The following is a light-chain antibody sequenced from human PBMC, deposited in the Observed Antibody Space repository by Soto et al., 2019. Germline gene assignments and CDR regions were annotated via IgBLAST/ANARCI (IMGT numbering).Light chain of an antibody. CDR2: GAS. Sequence: EIVLTQSPGTLSLSPGERATLSCRASQSVSSSYLAWYQQKPGQAPRLLIYGASSRATGIPDRFSGSGSGTDFTLTISRVEPEDFAVYYCQQYGSPGLTFGGGTKVEIK. J-gene: IGKJ4*01. V-gene: IGKV3-20*01. CDR1: QSVSSSY. CDR3: QQYGSPGLT.